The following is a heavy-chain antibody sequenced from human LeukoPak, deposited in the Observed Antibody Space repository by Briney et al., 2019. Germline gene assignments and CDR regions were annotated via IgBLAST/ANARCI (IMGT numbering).Heavy chain of an antibody. V-gene: IGHV4-4*02. CDR1: GGSISSSNW. Sequence: SETLSLTCAVSGGSISSSNWWSWVRQPPGKGLEWIGEIYRTGSIKYNPSLQSRVTISIDKSKNQFSLKLSSVTAADTAVYYCARAVAGSFYFDYWGQGTLVTVSS. D-gene: IGHD6-19*01. J-gene: IGHJ4*02. CDR2: IYRTGSI. CDR3: ARAVAGSFYFDY.